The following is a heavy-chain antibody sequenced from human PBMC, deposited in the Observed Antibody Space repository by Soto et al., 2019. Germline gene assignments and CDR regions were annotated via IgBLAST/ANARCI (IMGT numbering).Heavy chain of an antibody. J-gene: IGHJ5*02. Sequence: QVQLVQSGAEVKKPGASVKVSCKASGYTFTSYDINWVRQATGQGLEWMGWMNPNSGNTGFAQKFRGXVXMXXNTSISTACMELSSLKSEDTAVYYCARETVSWFDPWGQGTLVTVSS. CDR2: MNPNSGNT. V-gene: IGHV1-8*01. D-gene: IGHD3-16*01. CDR3: ARETVSWFDP. CDR1: GYTFTSYD.